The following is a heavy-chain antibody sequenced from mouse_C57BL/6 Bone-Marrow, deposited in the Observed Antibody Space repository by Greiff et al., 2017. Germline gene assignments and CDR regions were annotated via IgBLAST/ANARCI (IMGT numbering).Heavy chain of an antibody. CDR1: GFNIKDYY. V-gene: IGHV14-1*01. CDR3: TTAYYYGSSFYYYDMDY. CDR2: IDPEDGDT. J-gene: IGHJ4*01. Sequence: VQLQQSGAELVRPGASVKLSCTASGFNIKDYYMHWVKQRPEQGLEWIGRIDPEDGDTEYAPKFQGKATMTAATSSNTAYLQLSSLTSEDTAVYYCTTAYYYGSSFYYYDMDYWGQGTSVTVSS. D-gene: IGHD1-1*01.